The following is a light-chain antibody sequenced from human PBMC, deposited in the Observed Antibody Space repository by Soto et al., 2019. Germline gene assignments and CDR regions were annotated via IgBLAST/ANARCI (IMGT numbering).Light chain of an antibody. CDR2: GAS. V-gene: IGKV3-15*01. J-gene: IGKJ5*01. CDR1: QSVSSN. Sequence: EIVMAQSPATLSVSSGERATLSCRASQSVSSNLAWYQQKPGQAPRLLIYGASTRATGIPARFSGSGSGTEFTLTISSLQSEDFAVYYCQQSYSTPITFGQGTRLEIK. CDR3: QQSYSTPIT.